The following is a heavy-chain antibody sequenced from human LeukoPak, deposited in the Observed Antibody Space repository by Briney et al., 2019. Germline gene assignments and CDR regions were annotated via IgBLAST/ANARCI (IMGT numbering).Heavy chain of an antibody. CDR3: AELGITMIGCV. CDR2: INHSGST. Sequence: PSETLSLTCAVYGGSFSGYYRSWIRQPPGKGLEWIGEINHSGSTNYNPSLKSRVTISVDTSKNQFSLKLSSVTAADTAVYYCAELGITMIGCVWGKGTTVTISS. D-gene: IGHD3-10*02. CDR1: GGSFSGYY. J-gene: IGHJ6*04. V-gene: IGHV4-34*01.